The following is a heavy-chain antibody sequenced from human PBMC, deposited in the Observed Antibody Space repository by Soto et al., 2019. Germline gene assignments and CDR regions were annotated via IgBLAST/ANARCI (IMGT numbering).Heavy chain of an antibody. CDR1: GYSFTSSW. V-gene: IGHV5-51*01. D-gene: IGHD3-10*01. Sequence: GESLKISCKFSGYSFTSSWIAWVRQMPGKGLEWMGIIYPSDSDTRYSPSFQGQVTISADKSISTAYLQWSSLKASDTAMYYCARQMVRGPEYWFDPWGQGTLVTVSS. CDR2: IYPSDSDT. CDR3: ARQMVRGPEYWFDP. J-gene: IGHJ5*02.